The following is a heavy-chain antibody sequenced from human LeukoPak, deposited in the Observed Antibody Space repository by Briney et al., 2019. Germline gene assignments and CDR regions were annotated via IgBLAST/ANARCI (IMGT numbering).Heavy chain of an antibody. CDR2: MIPVFAIA. V-gene: IGHV1-69*13. CDR3: ARCGGGTTCPSYYYFYMDV. D-gene: IGHD2-15*01. Sequence: ASVKVSCKASGGNFGSYAINWVRQAPGQGLEWMGGMIPVFAIANYAQKFQGRVTITADESTSTAYMELSSLRSEDTAVYYCARCGGGTTCPSYYYFYMDVWGKGTTVTISS. J-gene: IGHJ6*03. CDR1: GGNFGSYA.